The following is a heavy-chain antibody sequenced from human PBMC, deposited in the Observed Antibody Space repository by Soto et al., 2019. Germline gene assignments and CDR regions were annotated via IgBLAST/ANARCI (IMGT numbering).Heavy chain of an antibody. D-gene: IGHD3-22*01. J-gene: IGHJ4*02. CDR1: GGSFSGYY. Sequence: SETLSLTCAVYGGSFSGYYWSWIRQPPGKGLEWIGEINHSGSTNYNPSLQSRVTISLDTSKNQFSLQLSSVTAADTAAYYCAKRFYSDSTTFSPLFDYWGQGTLVTVSS. V-gene: IGHV4-34*01. CDR2: INHSGST. CDR3: AKRFYSDSTTFSPLFDY.